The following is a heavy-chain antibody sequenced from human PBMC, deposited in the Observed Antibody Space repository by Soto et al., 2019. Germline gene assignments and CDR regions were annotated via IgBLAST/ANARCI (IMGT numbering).Heavy chain of an antibody. J-gene: IGHJ4*02. V-gene: IGHV4-59*01. CDR2: IYYSGST. CDR3: ARESIAARSFDY. Sequence: PSETLSLTCTVSGGSISSYYWSWIRQPPGKGLEWIGYIYYSGSTNYNPSLKSRVTISVDTSKNQFSLKLSSVTAADTAVYYCARESIAARSFDYWGQGTLVTASS. D-gene: IGHD6-6*01. CDR1: GGSISSYY.